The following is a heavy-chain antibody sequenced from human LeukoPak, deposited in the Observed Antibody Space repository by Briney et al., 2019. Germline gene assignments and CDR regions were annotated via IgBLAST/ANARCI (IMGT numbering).Heavy chain of an antibody. J-gene: IGHJ4*02. V-gene: IGHV4-34*01. CDR3: ARHFRGYPYYFDY. D-gene: IGHD5-18*01. CDR2: INHSGST. CDR1: GGSFSGYS. Sequence: SETLSLTCAVYGGSFSGYSWSWIRQPPGKGLEWIGEINHSGSTNYNPSLKSRVTISIDTSKNQFSLKLTSLTAADTTVYYCARHFRGYPYYFDYWGQGTLVTVSS.